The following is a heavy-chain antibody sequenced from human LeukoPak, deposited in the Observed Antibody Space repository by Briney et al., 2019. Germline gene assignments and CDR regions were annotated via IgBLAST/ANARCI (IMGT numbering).Heavy chain of an antibody. V-gene: IGHV4-34*01. CDR2: INHSGST. D-gene: IGHD3-10*01. CDR1: GGSFSGYY. Sequence: SETLSLTCAVYGGSFSGYYWSWIRQPPGKGLEWIGEINHSGSTNYNPSLKSRVTISVDTSKNQFSLKLSSVTAADTAVYYCARRYYGSGSYEGPSDPWGRGTLVTVSS. J-gene: IGHJ5*02. CDR3: ARRYYGSGSYEGPSDP.